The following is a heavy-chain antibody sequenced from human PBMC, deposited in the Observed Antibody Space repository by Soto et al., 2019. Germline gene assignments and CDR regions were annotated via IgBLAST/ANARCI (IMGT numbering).Heavy chain of an antibody. Sequence: SVKVSCKASGGTFSSYAISWVRQAPGQGLEWMGGIIPIFGTANYAQKFQGRVTITADESTSTAYMELSSLRSEDTAVYYCARSDCSSTSCYLIGYYGMDVWGQGTTVTVS. D-gene: IGHD2-2*01. CDR2: IIPIFGTA. CDR1: GGTFSSYA. J-gene: IGHJ6*02. CDR3: ARSDCSSTSCYLIGYYGMDV. V-gene: IGHV1-69*13.